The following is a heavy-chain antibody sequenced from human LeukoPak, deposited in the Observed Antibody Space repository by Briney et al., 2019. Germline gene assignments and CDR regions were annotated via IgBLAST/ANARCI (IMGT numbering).Heavy chain of an antibody. CDR3: ARALIAAAGTRYYYYMDV. J-gene: IGHJ6*03. V-gene: IGHV1-18*01. CDR2: ISAYNGNT. D-gene: IGHD6-13*01. CDR1: GYTFTSYG. Sequence: ASVKVSCKASGYTFTSYGISWVRQAPGQGLEWMGWISAYNGNTNYAQKLQGRVTMTTDTSTSTAYMELRSLRSDDTAVYYCARALIAAAGTRYYYYMDVWGKGTTVTVSS.